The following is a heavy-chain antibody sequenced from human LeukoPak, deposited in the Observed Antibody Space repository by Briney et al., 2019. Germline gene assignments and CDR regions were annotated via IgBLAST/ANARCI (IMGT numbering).Heavy chain of an antibody. D-gene: IGHD1-1*01. CDR2: IKQDGSEK. J-gene: IGHJ5*02. CDR1: GFTFSSYW. CDR3: AIDSNYNWNAWFDP. Sequence: GGSLRLSCAASGFTFSSYWMSWVRQAPGKGLEWVANIKQDGSEKYYVDSVKGRFTISRDNAKNSLYLQMNSLRAEDTAVYYCAIDSNYNWNAWFDPWGQGTLVTVSS. V-gene: IGHV3-7*01.